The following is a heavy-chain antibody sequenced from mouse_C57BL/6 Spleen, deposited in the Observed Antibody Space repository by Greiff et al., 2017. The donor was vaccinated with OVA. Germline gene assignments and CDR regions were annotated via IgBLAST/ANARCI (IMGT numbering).Heavy chain of an antibody. D-gene: IGHD1-1*01. CDR1: GYAFSSSW. CDR3: ARGTTVVATRWYFDV. J-gene: IGHJ1*03. CDR2: IYPGDGDT. Sequence: VQLQESGPELVKPGASVKISCKASGYAFSSSWMNWVKQRPGKGLEWIGRIYPGDGDTNYNGKFKGKATLTADKSSSTAYMQLSSLTSEDSAVYFCARGTTVVATRWYFDVWGTGTTVTVSS. V-gene: IGHV1-82*01.